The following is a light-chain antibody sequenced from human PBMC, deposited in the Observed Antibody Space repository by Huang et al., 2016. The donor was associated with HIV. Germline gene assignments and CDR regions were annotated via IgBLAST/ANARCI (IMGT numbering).Light chain of an antibody. CDR3: QQYYSSPQT. Sequence: DIIMTQSPDSLAVSLGERANLNCRSSQSVYSSSTSKDYMAWFQQKPGQPPRLLLFWASTLEAGVPDRFSGSGSGTHFTLTIANLEAEDAAIYYCQQYYSSPQTFGQGTRVEVK. J-gene: IGKJ1*01. CDR1: QSVYSSSTSKDY. CDR2: WAS. V-gene: IGKV4-1*01.